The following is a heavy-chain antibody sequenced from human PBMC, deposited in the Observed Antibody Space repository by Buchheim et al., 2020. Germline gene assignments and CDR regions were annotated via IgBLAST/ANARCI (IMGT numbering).Heavy chain of an antibody. CDR3: ASTPPDYGSSWYIGY. J-gene: IGHJ4*02. V-gene: IGHV3-48*01. CDR1: GFTFSSYS. CDR2: ISSSGSII. Sequence: EVQLVESGGALVQPGGSLRLSCAASGFTFSSYSMNWVRQAPGKGLEWVSYISSSGSIIYYGDSVKGRITISRDNARNSLYLQMNGLRAEDTAVYYCASTPPDYGSSWYIGYWGQGTL. D-gene: IGHD6-13*01.